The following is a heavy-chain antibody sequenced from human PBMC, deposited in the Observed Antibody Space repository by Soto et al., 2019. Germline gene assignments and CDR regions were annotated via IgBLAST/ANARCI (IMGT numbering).Heavy chain of an antibody. J-gene: IGHJ6*02. D-gene: IGHD1-26*01. CDR3: ARDQNSGSYYYYXYYGMDV. V-gene: IGHV6-1*01. CDR2: TYYRSKWYN. Sequence: SQTLSLTCVISGDSVSSNSAAWNWIRQSPSRGLEWLGRTYYRSKWYNDYAVSVKSRITINPDTSKNQFSLQLNSVTPEDTAVYYCARDQNSGSYYYYXYYGMDVWGQGTTVTVSS. CDR1: GDSVSSNSAA.